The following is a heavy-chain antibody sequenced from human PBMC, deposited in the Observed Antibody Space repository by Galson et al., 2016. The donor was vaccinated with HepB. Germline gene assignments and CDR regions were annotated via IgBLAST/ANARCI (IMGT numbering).Heavy chain of an antibody. CDR3: ARGVWVSGVINTRIGAFDN. Sequence: SLRLSCAVSGFTFSTYAMSWVRQVPGKGLEWVSGISGSGGSTRFYADSVRGRFTVSRDDAGYSLYLQMTRLRDEDTAVYYCARGVWVSGVINTRIGAFDNWGQGTQVTVSS. D-gene: IGHD3-10*01. CDR2: ISGSGGSTR. CDR1: GFTFSTYA. V-gene: IGHV3-23*01. J-gene: IGHJ4*02.